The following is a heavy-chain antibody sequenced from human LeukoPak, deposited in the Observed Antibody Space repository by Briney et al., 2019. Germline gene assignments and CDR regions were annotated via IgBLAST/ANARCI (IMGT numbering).Heavy chain of an antibody. CDR1: GFTFSNYW. D-gene: IGHD3-3*01. Sequence: PGGSLRLSYAGSGFTFSNYWVHWVRQAPGKGLVWVSRINVEGTRTDYADSVRGRFTISRDNAKNTLYLQMNGLTAEDTAIYYCVRSMSGGNDLWGQGTLVSVSA. CDR3: VRSMSGGNDL. V-gene: IGHV3-74*01. CDR2: INVEGTRT. J-gene: IGHJ5*02.